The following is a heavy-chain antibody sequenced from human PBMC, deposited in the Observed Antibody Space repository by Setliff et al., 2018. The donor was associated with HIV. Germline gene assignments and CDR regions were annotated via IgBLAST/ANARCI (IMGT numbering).Heavy chain of an antibody. CDR1: GFTLSHYS. J-gene: IGHJ3*02. Sequence: GGSLRLSCAASGFTLSHYSMNWVRQAPGKGLEWVSYIGGRGSTIYYADSVKGRFSISRDTAKNSLYLQMNSLRPEDTALYYCVRDLLWAFDMWGPGTMVTVSS. D-gene: IGHD3-10*01. CDR3: VRDLLWAFDM. V-gene: IGHV3-48*04. CDR2: IGGRGSTI.